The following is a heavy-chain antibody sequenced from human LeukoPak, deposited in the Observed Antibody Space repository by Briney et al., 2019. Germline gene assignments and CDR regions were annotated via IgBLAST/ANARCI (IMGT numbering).Heavy chain of an antibody. D-gene: IGHD3-16*01. CDR2: IYSSGSV. V-gene: IGHV4-4*07. CDR3: TRDPQGDLHAFDI. Sequence: SETLSLTCTVSGGSMSGNYWSWIRQSAGKGLEWIGRIYSSGSVDYNPSLKSRVTMSVDMSKNQFSLKLSSVTAADTAVYYCTRDPQGDLHAFDIWGQGTMVIVSS. CDR1: GGSMSGNY. J-gene: IGHJ3*02.